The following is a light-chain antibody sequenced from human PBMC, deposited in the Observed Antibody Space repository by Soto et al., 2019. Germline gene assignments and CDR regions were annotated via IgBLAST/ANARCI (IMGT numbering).Light chain of an antibody. CDR1: QSVSSY. CDR3: QQSSNWPPWT. Sequence: EIVMTQSPATLSLSPGERATLSCRASQSVSSYLAWYQQKPGQAPRLLIYDASNRATGIPARFSGSGSGTDFTLIISSLDPEDFAVYYCQQSSNWPPWTFGQGTKVEIK. J-gene: IGKJ1*01. CDR2: DAS. V-gene: IGKV3-11*01.